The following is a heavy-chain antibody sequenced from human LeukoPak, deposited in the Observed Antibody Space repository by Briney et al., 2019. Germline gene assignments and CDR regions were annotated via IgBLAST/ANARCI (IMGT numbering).Heavy chain of an antibody. CDR3: ARVHYYGSGSYPPDY. Sequence: GGSLRLSCAASGFTFSSYAMHWVRQAPGKGLEWVAVISYDGSNKYYADSVKGRFTISRDNSKNTLYLQMNSLRAEDTAVYYCARVHYYGSGSYPPDYWGQGTLVTVSS. J-gene: IGHJ4*02. D-gene: IGHD3-10*01. V-gene: IGHV3-30-3*01. CDR1: GFTFSSYA. CDR2: ISYDGSNK.